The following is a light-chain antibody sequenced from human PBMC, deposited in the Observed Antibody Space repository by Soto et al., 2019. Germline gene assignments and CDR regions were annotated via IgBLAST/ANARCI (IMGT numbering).Light chain of an antibody. CDR2: LGS. Sequence: DIVMTQSPLSLPVTPGEPASISCRSSQSLLYSNGYNYLDWYLQKPGQSPQLLIYLGSNRASGVPDRFSGSVSGTDFTLKISRVEAEDVGLYYCMQALQAPLTFGQGTKVDI. V-gene: IGKV2-28*01. CDR3: MQALQAPLT. J-gene: IGKJ1*01. CDR1: QSLLYSNGYNY.